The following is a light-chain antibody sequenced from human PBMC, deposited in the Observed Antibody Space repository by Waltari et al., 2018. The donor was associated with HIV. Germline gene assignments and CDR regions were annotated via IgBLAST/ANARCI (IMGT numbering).Light chain of an antibody. CDR3: QSADSSGTWV. CDR1: ALPKNS. CDR2: KDS. J-gene: IGLJ2*01. V-gene: IGLV3-25*03. Sequence: SYELTQPPSVSVSPGQTARITCSGDALPKNSAYWYQQRPGQAPVLVMSKDSERPSGIPERFSGSSSGTTVTLTISGVQAEDEADYYCQSADSSGTWVFGGGTKLTVL.